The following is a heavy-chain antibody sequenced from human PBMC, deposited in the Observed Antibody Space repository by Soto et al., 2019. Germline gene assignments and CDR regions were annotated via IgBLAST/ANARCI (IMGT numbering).Heavy chain of an antibody. CDR2: IYHSGGT. V-gene: IGHV4-4*02. D-gene: IGHD1-20*01. CDR1: GGSISSSNW. CDR3: ARINNCAWQPLDY. Sequence: QVQLQESGPGLVKPSGTLSLTCAVSGGSISSSNWWSWVRHSPAKGLEWIGEIYHSGGTNYNPSRTCRVTIPIGQSNNPSYPTKSSVTPADTAVNSSARINNCAWQPLDYWGQGTLVTVSS. J-gene: IGHJ4*02.